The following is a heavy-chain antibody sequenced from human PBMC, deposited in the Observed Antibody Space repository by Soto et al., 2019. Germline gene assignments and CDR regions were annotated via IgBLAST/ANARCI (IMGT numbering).Heavy chain of an antibody. D-gene: IGHD6-13*01. CDR2: IYYSGST. CDR3: ARVFSDSSSFFDP. J-gene: IGHJ5*02. CDR1: GGSISSGNYY. V-gene: IGHV4-31*03. Sequence: QVQLQESGPGLVKPSQTLSLTCTVSGGSISSGNYYWSWIRQHPGKGLEWIGYIYYSGSTSYNPSLKSRVNISVDTSKNPFSLKLSSVTAADTAVYYCARVFSDSSSFFDPWGQGTLVTVSS.